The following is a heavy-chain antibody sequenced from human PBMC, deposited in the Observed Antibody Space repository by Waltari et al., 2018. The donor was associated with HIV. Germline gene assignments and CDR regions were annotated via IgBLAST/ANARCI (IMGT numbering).Heavy chain of an antibody. J-gene: IGHJ4*02. D-gene: IGHD2-21*02. V-gene: IGHV5-51*01. CDR3: VRPGLAYCGGDCYYHF. CDR1: GYRVTTYW. CDR2: VYPGDSET. Sequence: VQLVQSGTEVKKPGESLTISCKASGYRVTTYWLAWVRQRPGKGLEWMGIVYPGDSETRYSPSFEGQVTISVDKSIATAYLQWSSLKASDSAVYYCVRPGLAYCGGDCYYHFWGQGTLVSVSS.